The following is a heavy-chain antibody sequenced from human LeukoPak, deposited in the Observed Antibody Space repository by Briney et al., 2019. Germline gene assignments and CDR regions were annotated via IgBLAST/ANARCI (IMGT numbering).Heavy chain of an antibody. Sequence: SETLSLTCTVSGGSIRSSYYYWGWIRQPPGKGLEWIGSIYDSGSTYYNPSLKSRVTISVDTSENQFSLKLNSVTAADTAVYYCARYRDSGGRLAFDIWGQGTMATVSS. CDR1: GGSIRSSYYY. V-gene: IGHV4-39*01. D-gene: IGHD2-15*01. CDR3: ARYRDSGGRLAFDI. J-gene: IGHJ3*02. CDR2: IYDSGST.